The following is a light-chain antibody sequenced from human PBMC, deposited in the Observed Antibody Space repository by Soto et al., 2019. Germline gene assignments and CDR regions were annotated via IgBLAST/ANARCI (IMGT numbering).Light chain of an antibody. V-gene: IGKV3-15*01. CDR2: GAS. CDR3: QQYNNWPPYT. CDR1: QSVSSN. J-gene: IGKJ2*01. Sequence: EIVMTQSPATLSVSPGERATLSCWASQSVSSNLAWYLQKPGQAPRLLIYGASTRATGIPARFSGSGSGTEFTLTISSLQSEDFAVYYCQQYNNWPPYTFGQGTKLEIK.